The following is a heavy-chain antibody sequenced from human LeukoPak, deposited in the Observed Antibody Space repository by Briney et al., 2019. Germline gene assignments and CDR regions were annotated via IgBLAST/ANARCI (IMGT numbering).Heavy chain of an antibody. J-gene: IGHJ4*02. CDR3: ARGGLYYDSSGYPPLDY. CDR1: GFTFSSYW. V-gene: IGHV3-7*04. CDR2: IKQDGSEK. D-gene: IGHD3-22*01. Sequence: GGSLRLSCAASGFTFSSYWMSWVRQAPGKGLEWVANIKQDGSEKYYVDSVKGRFTISRDNAKNSLYLQMNSLRAEDTAVYYCARGGLYYDSSGYPPLDYWGQGTLVTVSS.